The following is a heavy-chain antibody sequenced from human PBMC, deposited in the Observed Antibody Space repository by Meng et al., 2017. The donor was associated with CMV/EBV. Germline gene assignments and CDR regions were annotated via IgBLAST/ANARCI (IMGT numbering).Heavy chain of an antibody. V-gene: IGHV1-18*01. Sequence: ASVKVSCKASGYTFTSYGISWVRQAPGQGLEWMGWINVHDNYRNYAQKFQGRVTLTTDTSTTTAYLELETLRSYDTAVYYCARDMDYGMDIWGQGTTVTVSS. CDR3: ARDMDYGMDI. J-gene: IGHJ6*02. D-gene: IGHD2-2*03. CDR1: GYTFTSYG. CDR2: INVHDNYR.